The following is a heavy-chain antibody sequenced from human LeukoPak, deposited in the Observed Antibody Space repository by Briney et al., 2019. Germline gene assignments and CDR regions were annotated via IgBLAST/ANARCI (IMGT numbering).Heavy chain of an antibody. D-gene: IGHD6-13*01. CDR2: ISSRGSYI. CDR3: ARGYSSSWYDLYYFDY. V-gene: IGHV3-21*01. J-gene: IGHJ4*02. Sequence: PGGSLRLSCAASGFIFSNYNINWARQAPGKGLEWVSSISSRGSYIYSADSVKGRFAISADNAMNSLYLQMNSLRAEDTAVYYCARGYSSSWYDLYYFDYWGQGTLVTVSS. CDR1: GFIFSNYN.